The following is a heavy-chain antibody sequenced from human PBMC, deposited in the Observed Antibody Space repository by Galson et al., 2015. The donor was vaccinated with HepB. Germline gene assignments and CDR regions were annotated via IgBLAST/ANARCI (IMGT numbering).Heavy chain of an antibody. V-gene: IGHV3-21*01. CDR3: ARIGYGDYVEDAFDV. D-gene: IGHD4-17*01. J-gene: IGHJ3*01. Sequence: SLRLSCAASGFPFSTYTMNWVRQAPGKGLEWVSFISSGSTYIYYADSVKGRFTISRDNAKNSLYLQMNSLRAEDTAVYYCARIGYGDYVEDAFDVWGQGTMVTVSS. CDR2: ISSGSTYI. CDR1: GFPFSTYT.